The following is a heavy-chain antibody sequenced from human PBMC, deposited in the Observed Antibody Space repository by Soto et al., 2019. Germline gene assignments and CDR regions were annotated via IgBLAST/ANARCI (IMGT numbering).Heavy chain of an antibody. D-gene: IGHD2-15*01. CDR2: IIPALGTA. J-gene: IGHJ2*01. Sequence: QDQLVQSGAEVKKPGSSVKVSCKASGGTFSSHTFSWVRQAPGQGLEWMGRIIPALGTATYEQKFQGSVTITAHESAATVYMELNSLRSEDTAVYYCAGPGFGGYWYFDLWGRGNLVTVSS. CDR3: AGPGFGGYWYFDL. CDR1: GGTFSSHT. V-gene: IGHV1-69*08.